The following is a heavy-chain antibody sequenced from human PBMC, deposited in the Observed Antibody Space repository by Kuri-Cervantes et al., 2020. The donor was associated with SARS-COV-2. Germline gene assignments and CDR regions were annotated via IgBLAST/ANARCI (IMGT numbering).Heavy chain of an antibody. D-gene: IGHD1-26*01. V-gene: IGHV3-64*04. CDR2: ISSNGGST. J-gene: IGHJ6*02. Sequence: GGSLRLSCSASGFTFSSYAMHWVRQAPGKGLEYVSAISSNGGSTYYADSVKGRFTISRDNSKNSLYLQMNSLRDEDTAVYYCAREAPCRIVGAICYGMDVWGQGTTVTVSS. CDR3: AREAPCRIVGAICYGMDV. CDR1: GFTFSSYA.